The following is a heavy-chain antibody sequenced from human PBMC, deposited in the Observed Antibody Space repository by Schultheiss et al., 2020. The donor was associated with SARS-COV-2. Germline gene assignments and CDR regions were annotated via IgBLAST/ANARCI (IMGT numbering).Heavy chain of an antibody. V-gene: IGHV4-59*01. D-gene: IGHD6-19*01. J-gene: IGHJ5*02. CDR1: GGSISSYY. CDR3: ARLIAVAGTPAGWFDP. Sequence: SETLSLTCTVSGGSISSYYWSWIRQPPGKGLEWIGSIYHSGSTYYNPSLKSRVTISVDTSKNQFSMKLSSVTAADTAVYYCARLIAVAGTPAGWFDPWGQGTLVTVSS. CDR2: IYHSGST.